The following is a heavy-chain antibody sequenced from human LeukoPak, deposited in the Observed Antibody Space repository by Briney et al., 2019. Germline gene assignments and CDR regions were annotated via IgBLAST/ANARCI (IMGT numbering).Heavy chain of an antibody. CDR1: GFTFSNYW. J-gene: IGHJ4*02. CDR3: ARDRNTDFWSGYYTNYFDY. V-gene: IGHV3-7*01. D-gene: IGHD3-3*01. CDR2: MNQDGSEK. Sequence: PGGSLRLSCAASGFTFSNYWMSWVRQAPGKGLEWVANMNQDGSEKYYVDSVKGRFIISRDNAKNSLYLQMNSLRAEDTAVYYCARDRNTDFWSGYYTNYFDYWGQGTLVTVSS.